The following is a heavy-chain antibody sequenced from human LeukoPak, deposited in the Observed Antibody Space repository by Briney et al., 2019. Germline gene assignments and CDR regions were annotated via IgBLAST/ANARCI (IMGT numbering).Heavy chain of an antibody. CDR3: ARASDSSGYYDY. V-gene: IGHV3-74*01. CDR1: GLTFNNYN. Sequence: GGSLRLSCVASGLTFNNYNMNWVRQAPGKGLVWVSRVNSDGSSTSYADSVKGRFTISRDNAKNTLYLQMNSLRAEDTAVYYCARASDSSGYYDYWGQGTLVTVSS. CDR2: VNSDGSST. D-gene: IGHD3-22*01. J-gene: IGHJ4*02.